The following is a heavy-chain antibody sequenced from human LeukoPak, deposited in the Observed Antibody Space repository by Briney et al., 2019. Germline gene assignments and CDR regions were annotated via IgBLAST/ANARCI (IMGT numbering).Heavy chain of an antibody. CDR2: IRSKAYGGTT. Sequence: GGSLGLSCAASGFTFSSYAMHWVRQAPGKGLEWVGFIRSKAYGGTTEYAASVKGRFTISRDDSKSIAYLQMNSLKTEDTAVYYCTRDYYDSYYWGQGTLVTVSS. CDR3: TRDYYDSYY. J-gene: IGHJ4*02. V-gene: IGHV3-49*04. CDR1: GFTFSSYA. D-gene: IGHD3-22*01.